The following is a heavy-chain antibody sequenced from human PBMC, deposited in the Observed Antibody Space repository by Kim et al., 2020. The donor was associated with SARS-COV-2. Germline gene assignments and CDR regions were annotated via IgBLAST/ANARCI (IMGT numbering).Heavy chain of an antibody. Sequence: SPSQRFRGRVTMIRDTSTSTVYMELSSLRSSDTAVYFCARDPSGYDDAFDIWGQGTMVTVSS. CDR3: ARDPSGYDDAFDI. J-gene: IGHJ3*02. D-gene: IGHD5-12*01. V-gene: IGHV1-46*03.